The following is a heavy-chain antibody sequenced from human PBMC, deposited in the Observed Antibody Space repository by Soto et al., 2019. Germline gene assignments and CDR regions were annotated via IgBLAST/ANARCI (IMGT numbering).Heavy chain of an antibody. CDR1: GFSLSTGGVG. V-gene: IGHV2-5*02. CDR3: AHSRCGGDCLQCYSSHYYYGMDV. J-gene: IGHJ6*02. CDR2: IYWDDDK. D-gene: IGHD2-21*02. Sequence: QITLKESGPSLVKPTQTLTLTCTFSGFSLSTGGVGVGWIRQPPGKALEWLALIYWDDDKRYSPSLRSRLTVTKDTSKNQVVLTMTNMDPVDTATYYCAHSRCGGDCLQCYSSHYYYGMDVWGQGTTVTVSS.